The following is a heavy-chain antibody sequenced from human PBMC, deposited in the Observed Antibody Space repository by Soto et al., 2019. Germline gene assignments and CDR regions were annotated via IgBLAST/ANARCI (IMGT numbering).Heavy chain of an antibody. CDR1: GFTFSSYG. CDR2: IWYDGSNK. D-gene: IGHD6-6*01. CDR3: ARDVGGIAAREPYYYYGMDV. Sequence: QVQLVESGGGVVQPGRSLRLSCAASGFTFSSYGMHWVRQAPRKGLEWVAVIWYDGSNKYYADSVKGRFTISRDNSKNTLYLQMNSLRAEDTAVYYCARDVGGIAAREPYYYYGMDVWGQGTTVTVSS. V-gene: IGHV3-33*01. J-gene: IGHJ6*02.